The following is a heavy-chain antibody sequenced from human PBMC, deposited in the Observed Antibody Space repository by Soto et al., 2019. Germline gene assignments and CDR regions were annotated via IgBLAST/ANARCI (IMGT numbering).Heavy chain of an antibody. D-gene: IGHD3-10*01. CDR2: IHSDGITT. CDR3: ARGSKDSYPGSRIFDF. V-gene: IGHV3-74*01. Sequence: GGSLRLSCAASGFTFSTYWMHWVRQAPGKGLVWVSRIHSDGITTLYADSVRGRFTISRDNSKNTLYLQMSSLRAEDSAVYYCARGSKDSYPGSRIFDFWGRGTLVTVSS. CDR1: GFTFSTYW. J-gene: IGHJ4*02.